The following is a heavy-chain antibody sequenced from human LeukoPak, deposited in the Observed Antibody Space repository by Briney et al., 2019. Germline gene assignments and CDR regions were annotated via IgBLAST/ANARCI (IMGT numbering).Heavy chain of an antibody. J-gene: IGHJ6*02. CDR2: ISYSGNT. CDR3: GRMISANFYFYYGMDV. Sequence: PSETLSLTCTVSGDSISSNSSYWGWIRQPPGKGLEWIGSISYSGNTYYNPSLKSRVSTSVDTSKNQFSLKLSSVAAADTAVYYCGRMISANFYFYYGMDVWGQGTTVTVSS. D-gene: IGHD4/OR15-4a*01. CDR1: GDSISSNSSY. V-gene: IGHV4-39*01.